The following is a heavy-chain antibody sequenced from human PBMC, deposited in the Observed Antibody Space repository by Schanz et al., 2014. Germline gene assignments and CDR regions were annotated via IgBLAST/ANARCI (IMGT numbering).Heavy chain of an antibody. Sequence: EVQVVESGGGFVQPGGSLRLSCAASGFTFSSYVMNWVRQAPGRGLEWVSFISASGDSTSYADSVKGRFTISRDNSKNTLYLQMNSLRAEDTAVYYCRLWFGELYYGMDVWGQGTTVVVSS. CDR1: GFTFSSYV. CDR2: ISASGDST. J-gene: IGHJ6*02. V-gene: IGHV3-23*04. D-gene: IGHD3-10*01. CDR3: RLWFGELYYGMDV.